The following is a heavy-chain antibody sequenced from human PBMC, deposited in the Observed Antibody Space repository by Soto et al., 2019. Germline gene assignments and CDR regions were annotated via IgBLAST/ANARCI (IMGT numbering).Heavy chain of an antibody. CDR1: GFTFSSYS. D-gene: IGHD6-6*01. V-gene: IGHV3-21*01. CDR3: EREGEESIAGGRGWFDS. CDR2: ISSSSSYI. Sequence: GGSLRLSCAASGFTFSSYSMHWVRQAPGKGLEWVSSISSSSSYIYYADSVNGRFTISRDNDKNSLYLQMNSLRAEDAAVYYCEREGEESIAGGRGWFDSWGQGTLVTVSS. J-gene: IGHJ5*01.